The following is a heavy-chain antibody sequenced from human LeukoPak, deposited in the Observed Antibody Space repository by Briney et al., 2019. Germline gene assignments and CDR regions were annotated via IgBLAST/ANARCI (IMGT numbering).Heavy chain of an antibody. D-gene: IGHD3-3*01. J-gene: IGHJ4*02. CDR1: GGSFSGYY. CDR3: ARFPDFWSGYYFDY. Sequence: SETLSLTCAVYGGSFSGYYWSWIRQPPGKGLEWIGEINHSGSTNYNPSLKSRVTISVDTSKNQFSLKLSSMTAADTAVYYCARFPDFWSGYYFDYWGQGTLVTVSS. V-gene: IGHV4-34*01. CDR2: INHSGST.